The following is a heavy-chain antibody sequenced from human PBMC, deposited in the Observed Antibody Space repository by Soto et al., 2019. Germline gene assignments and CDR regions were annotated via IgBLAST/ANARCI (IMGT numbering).Heavy chain of an antibody. CDR2: IYYSGST. CDR1: GGSISSGGYY. Sequence: QVQLQESGPGLVKPSQTLSLTCTVSGGSISSGGYYWSWIRQHPGKGLEWIGYIYYSGSTYYNPSLKSRVTISVDTSKNQFSLKLSSVTAADTAVYYCAREPVYYYDSSGYNRGFDYWGQGTLVTVSS. V-gene: IGHV4-31*03. D-gene: IGHD3-22*01. J-gene: IGHJ4*02. CDR3: AREPVYYYDSSGYNRGFDY.